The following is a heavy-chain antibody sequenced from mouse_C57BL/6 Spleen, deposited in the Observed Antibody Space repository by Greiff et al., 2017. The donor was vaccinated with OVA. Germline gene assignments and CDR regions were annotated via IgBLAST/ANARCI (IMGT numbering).Heavy chain of an antibody. J-gene: IGHJ2*01. CDR2: IDPANGTT. Sequence: VQLQQSVAELVRPGASVKLSCTASGFNIKNTYMHWVKQRPEQGLEWLGWIDPANGTTKYAPKFQGQATLTADTSSNTAYLQLSSLTSEDTASYYCARYPYSCLFDYWGQGTTLTVSS. CDR1: GFNIKNTY. CDR3: ARYPYSCLFDY. V-gene: IGHV14-3*01. D-gene: IGHD2-10*01.